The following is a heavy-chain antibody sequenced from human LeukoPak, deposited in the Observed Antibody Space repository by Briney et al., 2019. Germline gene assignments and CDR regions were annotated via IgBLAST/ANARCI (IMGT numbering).Heavy chain of an antibody. V-gene: IGHV1-18*01. CDR3: AVNFWSGYYPYYYGMDV. Sequence: ASVKVSCKASVYTFTSYGLSWVRQAPGQGLEGMGWISAYNGNTNYAQKLQGRVTMTTDTSTSTAYMELRSLRSDDTAVYYCAVNFWSGYYPYYYGMDVWGQGTTVTVSS. J-gene: IGHJ6*02. CDR1: VYTFTSYG. D-gene: IGHD3-3*01. CDR2: ISAYNGNT.